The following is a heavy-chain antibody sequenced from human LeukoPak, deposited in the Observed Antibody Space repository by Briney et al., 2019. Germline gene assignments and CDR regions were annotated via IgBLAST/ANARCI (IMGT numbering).Heavy chain of an antibody. J-gene: IGHJ6*02. Sequence: GGSLRLSCAASGFTFSSYGMHWVRQAPGKGLEWVAVISYDGSNKYYADSVKGRFTISRDNSKNTLYLQMNSLRAEDTAVYYCAKDSMDYGMDVWGQGTTVTVSS. CDR3: AKDSMDYGMDV. D-gene: IGHD3-3*02. V-gene: IGHV3-30*18. CDR2: ISYDGSNK. CDR1: GFTFSSYG.